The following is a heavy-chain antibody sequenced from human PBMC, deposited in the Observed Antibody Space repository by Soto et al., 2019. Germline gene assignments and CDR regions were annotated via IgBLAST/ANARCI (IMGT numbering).Heavy chain of an antibody. CDR1: GFTVSNNY. V-gene: IGHV3-53*01. J-gene: IGHJ4*02. D-gene: IGHD4-4*01. CDR2: IYSVGTT. CDR3: AGNGWGMATVGM. Sequence: EVQLVESGGGLVQPGGSLRLSCAASGFTVSNNYMIWFRLPPGKGLEWVALIYSVGTTYYADSVKGRLTISRDNSKNTLYLQMNSLRVGDTAVYYCAGNGWGMATVGMWGPGTLVTVSS.